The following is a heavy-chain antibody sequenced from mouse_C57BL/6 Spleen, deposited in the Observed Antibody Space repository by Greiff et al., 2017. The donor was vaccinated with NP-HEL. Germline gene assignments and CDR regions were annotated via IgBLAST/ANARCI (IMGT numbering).Heavy chain of an antibody. J-gene: IGHJ4*01. CDR2: LDPSDSYT. CDR1: GYTFTSYW. Sequence: QVQLQQPGAELVMPGASVKLSCKASGYTFTSYWMHWVKQRPGQGLAWIGELDPSDSYTNYNQKFKGKSTLTVDKSSSTAYMQLSSLTSEDSAVYDCARKCGSSYAMDYWGQGTSVTVSA. D-gene: IGHD1-1*01. V-gene: IGHV1-69*01. CDR3: ARKCGSSYAMDY.